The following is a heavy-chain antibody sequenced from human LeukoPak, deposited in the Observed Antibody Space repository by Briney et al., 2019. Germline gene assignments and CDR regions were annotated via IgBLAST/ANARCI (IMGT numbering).Heavy chain of an antibody. CDR3: ARGGAIFGAPAGAFDI. D-gene: IGHD3-3*01. V-gene: IGHV4-30-4*08. Sequence: PSETLSLTCTVSGGSISSGDYYWSWIRQPPGKGLEWIGYIYYSGSTYYNPSLQSRLTISVDTSKNQFSLKLSSVTAADAAVYYCARGGAIFGAPAGAFDIWGQGTMVTVSS. J-gene: IGHJ3*02. CDR1: GGSISSGDYY. CDR2: IYYSGST.